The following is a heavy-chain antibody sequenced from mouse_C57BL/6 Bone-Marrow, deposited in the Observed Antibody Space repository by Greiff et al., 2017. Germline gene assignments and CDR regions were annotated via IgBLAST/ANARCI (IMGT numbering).Heavy chain of an antibody. V-gene: IGHV1-81*01. Sequence: QVQLKESGAELARPGASVKLSCKASGYTFTSYGISWVKQRTGQGLEWIGEIYPRSGNTYYNEKFKGKATLTADKSSSTSYMERRSLTSEDSAFYFCAPSYYDWGQGTLVTVSA. D-gene: IGHD1-1*01. CDR1: GYTFTSYG. CDR2: IYPRSGNT. J-gene: IGHJ3*01. CDR3: APSYYD.